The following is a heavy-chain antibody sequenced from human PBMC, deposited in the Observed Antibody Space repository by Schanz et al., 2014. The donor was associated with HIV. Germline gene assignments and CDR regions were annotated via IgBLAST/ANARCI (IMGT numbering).Heavy chain of an antibody. CDR3: ARRDYGDYYYYYGMDV. V-gene: IGHV3-30*03. Sequence: QEQLVESGGGVVQPGRSLRLSCVASGFTFGSYGMHWARQTPDKGLEWLGVMSYDGSNKHYADSVKGRFTISRDNSKNTLYLQLNSLRAEDTAVYYCARRDYGDYYYYYGMDVWGQGTTVTVSS. D-gene: IGHD4-17*01. J-gene: IGHJ6*02. CDR2: MSYDGSNK. CDR1: GFTFGSYG.